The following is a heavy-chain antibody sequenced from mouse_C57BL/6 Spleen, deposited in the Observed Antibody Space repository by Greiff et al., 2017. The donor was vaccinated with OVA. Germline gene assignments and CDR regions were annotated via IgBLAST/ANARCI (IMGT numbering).Heavy chain of an antibody. J-gene: IGHJ1*03. D-gene: IGHD2-4*01. CDR3: AHDEYDGWYFDV. V-gene: IGHV1-53*01. Sequence: QVQLQQPGTELVKPGASVKLSCKASGYTFTSYWMHWVKQRPGQGLEWIGNINPSNGGTNYNEKFKRKATLTVDKSSSTAYMLLSSLTSEDSAVYYCAHDEYDGWYFDVWGTGTTVTVSS. CDR1: GYTFTSYW. CDR2: INPSNGGT.